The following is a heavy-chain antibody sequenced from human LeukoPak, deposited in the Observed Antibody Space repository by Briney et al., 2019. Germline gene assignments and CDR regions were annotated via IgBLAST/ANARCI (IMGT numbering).Heavy chain of an antibody. CDR1: GFTFSGSA. Sequence: PGGSLRLSCAASGFTFSGSAMHWVRQASGKGLEWVGRIRSKANSYATAYAASVKGSFTISRDDSKNTAYLKMNSLKTEDTAVYYCTGKQDIVVDYYYYYYGMDVWGQGTTVTVSS. CDR2: IRSKANSYAT. CDR3: TGKQDIVVDYYYYYYGMDV. J-gene: IGHJ6*02. D-gene: IGHD2-2*01. V-gene: IGHV3-73*01.